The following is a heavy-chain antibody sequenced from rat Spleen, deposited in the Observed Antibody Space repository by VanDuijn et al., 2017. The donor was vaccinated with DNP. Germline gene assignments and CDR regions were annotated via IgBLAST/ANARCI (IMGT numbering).Heavy chain of an antibody. CDR1: GFSLSSYG. J-gene: IGHJ2*01. V-gene: IGHV2-13*01. CDR2: MWNSGST. Sequence: QVQLKESGPGLVQPSQTLSLTCTVSGFSLSSYGVIWVRQPPGKGLEWMGLMWNSGSTAYNSALKSRLSISRDTSKSQVFLKMNSLQTEDTAIYYCTSYYSGDFHYWGQGVMVTVSS. CDR3: TSYYSGDFHY. D-gene: IGHD1-1*01.